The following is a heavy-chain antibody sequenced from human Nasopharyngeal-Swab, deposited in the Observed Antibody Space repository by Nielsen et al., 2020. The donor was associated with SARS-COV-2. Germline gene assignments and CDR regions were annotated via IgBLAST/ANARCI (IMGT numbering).Heavy chain of an antibody. Sequence: WILQPPGKGLEWVSYISSSGSTIYYADSVKGRFTISRDNSKNTLYLQMNSLRAEDTAVYYCAKDVMEYYDILTGYYAYYYYYYMDVWGKGTTVTVSS. CDR3: AKDVMEYYDILTGYYAYYYYYYMDV. CDR2: ISSSGSTI. J-gene: IGHJ6*03. V-gene: IGHV3-11*01. D-gene: IGHD3-9*01.